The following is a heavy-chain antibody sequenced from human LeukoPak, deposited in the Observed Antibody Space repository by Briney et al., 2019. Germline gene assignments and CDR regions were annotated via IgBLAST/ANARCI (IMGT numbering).Heavy chain of an antibody. CDR2: LNWNGGST. Sequence: RPGGSLRLSCAASGFIFDDYGMSWVRQAPGKGLGWVSGLNWNGGSTGYADSVKGRFTISRDNAKNSLYLQMNSLRAEDTAVYYCARDRGYCSSTSCYSLSYYMDVWGKGTTVTVSS. CDR3: ARDRGYCSSTSCYSLSYYMDV. J-gene: IGHJ6*03. CDR1: GFIFDDYG. D-gene: IGHD2-2*01. V-gene: IGHV3-20*04.